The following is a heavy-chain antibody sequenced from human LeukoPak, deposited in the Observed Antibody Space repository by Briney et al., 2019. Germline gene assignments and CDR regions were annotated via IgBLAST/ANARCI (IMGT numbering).Heavy chain of an antibody. D-gene: IGHD1-14*01. J-gene: IGHJ1*01. CDR3: ANDSSSAVWH. CDR1: GFTFSSYG. CDR2: ISYDGSNK. V-gene: IGHV3-30*18. Sequence: GGSLRLSCAASGFTFSSYGMHWVRQAPGKGLEWVAVISYDGSNKYYADSVKGRFTISRDNSKNTLYLQMNSLRAEDTAVYYCANDSSSAVWHWGQGTLVTVSS.